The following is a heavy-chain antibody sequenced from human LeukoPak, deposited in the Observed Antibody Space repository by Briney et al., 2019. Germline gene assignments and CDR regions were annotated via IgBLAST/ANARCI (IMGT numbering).Heavy chain of an antibody. D-gene: IGHD2-2*03. CDR2: IYLADCDT. J-gene: IGHJ5*02. CDR3: ARLGYCSSTSCYAGIRPFRGDWFDP. V-gene: IGHV5-51*01. Sequence: CESLMIHCKGLWYRLHRYWLGWLGQMARKELAGMGLIYLADCDTRYTSSFQGHVTISADKSIGTAYLQWSSLKASDTAMYSCARLGYCSSTSCYAGIRPFRGDWFDPWGQGTLVTVSS. CDR1: WYRLHRYW.